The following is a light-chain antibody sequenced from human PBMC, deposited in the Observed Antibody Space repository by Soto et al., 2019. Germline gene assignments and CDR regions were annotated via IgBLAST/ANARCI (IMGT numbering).Light chain of an antibody. Sequence: DIQMTQSPSSVSASVGDRVTITCRARQGISSWVAWYQQKPGKAPNLLIYAASSLQSGVPSRFSGSRSGTEFTLTISSLQPEDFATYYCQQADTFPLSVGGGTKVEIK. J-gene: IGKJ4*02. CDR3: QQADTFPLS. CDR2: AAS. CDR1: QGISSW. V-gene: IGKV1-12*01.